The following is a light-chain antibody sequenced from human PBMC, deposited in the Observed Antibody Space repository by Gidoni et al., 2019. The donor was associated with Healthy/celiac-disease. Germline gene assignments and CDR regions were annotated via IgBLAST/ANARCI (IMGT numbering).Light chain of an antibody. V-gene: IGKV3-20*01. CDR3: QQSGSSPYT. CDR1: QSVTNNY. Sequence: EIVLMQSPGTLSLSPGERATLSCRASQSVTNNYLAWYQQKPGQAPRLVIYDASNRATGIPDRFSGSGSGPAFTLTISRLEPGDFAVYYCQQSGSSPYTFGQGSKLEIK. J-gene: IGKJ2*01. CDR2: DAS.